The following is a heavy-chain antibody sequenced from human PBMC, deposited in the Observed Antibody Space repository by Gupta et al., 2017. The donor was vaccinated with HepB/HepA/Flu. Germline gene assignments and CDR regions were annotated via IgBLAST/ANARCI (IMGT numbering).Heavy chain of an antibody. D-gene: IGHD6-13*01. J-gene: IGHJ4*02. Sequence: QVQLQQWGAGLSKPSETLSLTCAVYGGSFSGYYWTWIRQPPGKGLEWIGEINDIGSTNYNPSLKSRVTISIDTSKNQFSLKLTYVTAADTAVYYCAREGPLASAVPLDYWGQGTLVIVSS. CDR1: GGSFSGYY. CDR3: AREGPLASAVPLDY. CDR2: INDIGST. V-gene: IGHV4-34*02.